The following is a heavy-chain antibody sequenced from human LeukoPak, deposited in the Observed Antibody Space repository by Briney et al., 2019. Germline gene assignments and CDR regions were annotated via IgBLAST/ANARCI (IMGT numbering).Heavy chain of an antibody. V-gene: IGHV4-59*02. J-gene: IGHJ4*02. CDR1: GGSVSSYY. D-gene: IGHD6-13*01. Sequence: SETLSLTCTVSGGSVSSYYWSWIRQPPGKGLEWIGYIYYSGSTNYNPSLKSRVTISVDTSKNQFSLRLSSVTAADTAVYYCARVSAASFDYWGQGTLVTVSS. CDR2: IYYSGST. CDR3: ARVSAASFDY.